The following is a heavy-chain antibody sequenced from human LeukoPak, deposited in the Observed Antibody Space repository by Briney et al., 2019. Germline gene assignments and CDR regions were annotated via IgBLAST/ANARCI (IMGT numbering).Heavy chain of an antibody. V-gene: IGHV1-18*01. CDR3: ARDDSSSWYDY. CDR2: ISAYNGNT. CDR1: GYTFTNYG. Sequence: GASVKVSCKASGYTFTNYGISWVRQAPGQGLEWMGWISAYNGNTNYAQKLQGRVTMTTDTSTSTVYMELRSLRSDDTAMYYCARDDSSSWYDYWGQGTLVTVSS. D-gene: IGHD6-13*01. J-gene: IGHJ4*02.